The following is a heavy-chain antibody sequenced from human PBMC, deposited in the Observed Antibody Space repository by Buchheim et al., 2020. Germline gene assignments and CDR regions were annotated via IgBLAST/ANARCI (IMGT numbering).Heavy chain of an antibody. V-gene: IGHV3-48*03. CDR3: ARQHLYRVDSGSYYY. D-gene: IGHD3-10*01. CDR1: GFTFSSYE. CDR2: ISSSGNTI. J-gene: IGHJ4*02. Sequence: DVQLVESGGGLVQPGGSLRLSCAASGFTFSSYEMNWVRQAPGKGLECVSYISSSGNTIYYADSVKGRFTISRDNAKNSLYLKMNSLRVEDTAVYYCARQHLYRVDSGSYYYWGQGTL.